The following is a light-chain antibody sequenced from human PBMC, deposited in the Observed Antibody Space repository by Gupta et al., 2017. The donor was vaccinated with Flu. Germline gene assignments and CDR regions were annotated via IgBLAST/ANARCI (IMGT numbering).Light chain of an antibody. V-gene: IGLV3-21*03. CDR3: QVWDSSSDHRV. CDR2: DDS. J-gene: IGLJ3*02. Sequence: SYVLPQPPSVSVVPGKTARITCGGNNIGSKSVHWYQQKPGQAPVLVVCDDSDRPSGIPERFSGSNSGNTATLTISRVEAGDEADYYCQVWDSSSDHRVFGGGTKLTVL. CDR1: NIGSKS.